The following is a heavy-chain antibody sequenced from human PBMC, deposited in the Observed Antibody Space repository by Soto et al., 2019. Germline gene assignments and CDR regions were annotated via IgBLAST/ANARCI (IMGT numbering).Heavy chain of an antibody. Sequence: QVQLVQSGAEVKKPGASVKVSCKASGHTSTNYAVHWVRQAPGQRLEWMGRIDAGNGNTKYSQKFQGRVTITTDTAARTAYMELSSVRSEDTAVYYCAREGSTYGSTFDYWGQGTLVTVS. CDR2: IDAGNGNT. D-gene: IGHD3-10*01. J-gene: IGHJ4*02. V-gene: IGHV1-3*01. CDR1: GHTSTNYA. CDR3: AREGSTYGSTFDY.